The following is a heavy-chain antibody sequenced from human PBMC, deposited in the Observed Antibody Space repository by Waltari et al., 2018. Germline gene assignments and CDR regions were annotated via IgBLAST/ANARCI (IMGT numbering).Heavy chain of an antibody. CDR1: GGSISSRSYY. V-gene: IGHV4-61*02. J-gene: IGHJ4*02. CDR3: ARTSPMGLKSSGWQLYFDY. Sequence: QVQLQESGPGLVKPSQTLSLTCTVSGGSISSRSYYWSRIPQAAGKGLEWIGRIYTSGSTNYNPSLKSRVTISVDTSKNQFSLKLSSVTAADTAVYYCARTSPMGLKSSGWQLYFDYWGQGTLVTVSS. CDR2: IYTSGST. D-gene: IGHD6-19*01.